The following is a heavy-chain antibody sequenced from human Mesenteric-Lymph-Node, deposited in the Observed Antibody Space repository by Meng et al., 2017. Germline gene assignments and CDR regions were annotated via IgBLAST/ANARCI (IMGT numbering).Heavy chain of an antibody. J-gene: IGHJ6*02. V-gene: IGHV3-11*01. Sequence: GESLKISCAASGFTFSDYYMSWIRQAPGKGLEWVSYISSSGSTIYYADSVKGRFTISRDNAKNSLYLQMNSLRAEDTAVYYCAAVGGGTTVTYYYYYGMDVWGQGTTVTVSS. CDR3: AAVGGGTTVTYYYYYGMDV. D-gene: IGHD4-17*01. CDR1: GFTFSDYY. CDR2: ISSSGSTI.